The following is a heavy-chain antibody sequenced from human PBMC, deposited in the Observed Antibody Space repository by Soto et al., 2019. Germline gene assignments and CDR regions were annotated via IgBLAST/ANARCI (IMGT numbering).Heavy chain of an antibody. Sequence: PGGSLRLSCAASGFTFSSYAMHWVRQAPGKGLEWVAVISYDGSNKYYADSVKGRFTISRDNSKNTLYLQMNSLRAEDTAVYYCASTTDYDSSGSNWGQGTLVTVSS. CDR2: ISYDGSNK. CDR3: ASTTDYDSSGSN. V-gene: IGHV3-30-3*01. CDR1: GFTFSSYA. J-gene: IGHJ4*02. D-gene: IGHD3-22*01.